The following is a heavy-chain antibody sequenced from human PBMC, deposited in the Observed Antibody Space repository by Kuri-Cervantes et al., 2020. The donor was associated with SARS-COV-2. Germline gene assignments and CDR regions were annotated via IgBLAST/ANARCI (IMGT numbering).Heavy chain of an antibody. V-gene: IGHV3-9*01. D-gene: IGHD6-19*01. CDR3: ARGQWLVGY. Sequence: SLKISCAASGSTFDDYVIHWVRKAAGKGLEWVSDISRNSVSIAYADSVKGRFTISRDNAKNSLYLQVNSLRAEDTAVYYCARGQWLVGYWGQGTLVTVSS. CDR1: GSTFDDYV. CDR2: ISRNSVSI. J-gene: IGHJ4*02.